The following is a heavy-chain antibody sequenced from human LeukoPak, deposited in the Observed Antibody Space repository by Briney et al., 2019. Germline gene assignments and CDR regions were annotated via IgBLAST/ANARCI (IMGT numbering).Heavy chain of an antibody. CDR2: INQGGRDT. V-gene: IGHV3-7*03. D-gene: IGHD1-1*01. Sequence: GGSLRLSCAASGFTFSSYGMHWVRQAPGKGLEWVANINQGGRDTNYVDSVKGRFTIARDDAKNSLYLQMNSLRAEDTALYYCAKDQDGNAGGVGHWGQGTLVTVSS. J-gene: IGHJ4*02. CDR1: GFTFSSYG. CDR3: AKDQDGNAGGVGH.